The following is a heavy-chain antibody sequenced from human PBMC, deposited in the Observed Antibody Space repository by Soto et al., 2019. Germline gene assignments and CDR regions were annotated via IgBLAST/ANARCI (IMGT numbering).Heavy chain of an antibody. J-gene: IGHJ4*02. D-gene: IGHD2-21*01. Sequence: EVQLVESGGGLVQPGESLRLSCAASGLTFSSYWMHWVRQAPGKGLVWVSRINTDGSVATYADSVKGRFTISRDNAKNTLYLHMNSLRAEDTAVYYCVRDMQLWRLDSWGPGTLVTVSS. CDR3: VRDMQLWRLDS. V-gene: IGHV3-74*01. CDR2: INTDGSVA. CDR1: GLTFSSYW.